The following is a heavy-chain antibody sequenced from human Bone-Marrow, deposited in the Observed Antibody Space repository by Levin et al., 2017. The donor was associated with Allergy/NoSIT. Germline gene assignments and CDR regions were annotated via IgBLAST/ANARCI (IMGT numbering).Heavy chain of an antibody. V-gene: IGHV4-59*01. CDR2: IYYSGGA. Sequence: PSETLSLTCTVSDVAISTYYWSWIRQSPGEGLEWIGYIYYSGGADYNPSLESRATISIDTSKNQISLTLNSVTTADTAVYYCARGGAKVTLFGVIISAGSFDYWGQGTLVTVSS. CDR1: DVAISTYY. D-gene: IGHD3-3*01. J-gene: IGHJ4*02. CDR3: ARGGAKVTLFGVIISAGSFDY.